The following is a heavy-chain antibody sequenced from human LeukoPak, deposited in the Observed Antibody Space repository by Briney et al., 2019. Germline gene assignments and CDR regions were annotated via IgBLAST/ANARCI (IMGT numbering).Heavy chain of an antibody. V-gene: IGHV4-39*01. CDR1: GGSISGTTYY. CDR3: ARIRATGLPDY. Sequence: SETLSLTCTVSGGSISGTTYYWGWIRQPPGKGLDWIGGMSYSGSTHYNPSLKSRVAISVDTSKNQFSLNLNSVTAADTAVYYCARIRATGLPDYWDQGTLLTVSS. D-gene: IGHD1-1*01. CDR2: MSYSGST. J-gene: IGHJ4*02.